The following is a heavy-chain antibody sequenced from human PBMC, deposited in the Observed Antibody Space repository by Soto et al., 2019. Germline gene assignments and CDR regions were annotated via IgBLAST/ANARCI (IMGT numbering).Heavy chain of an antibody. CDR3: ASLTAARYFDY. J-gene: IGHJ4*02. CDR1: GGSISSGDYY. Sequence: SETLSLTCTVSGGSISSGDYYWSWIRQPPGKGLEWIGYIYYSGSTYYNPSLKSRVTISVDTSKNQFSLKLSSVTAADTAVYYCASLTAARYFDYWGQGTLVTVSS. V-gene: IGHV4-30-4*01. CDR2: IYYSGST. D-gene: IGHD6-6*01.